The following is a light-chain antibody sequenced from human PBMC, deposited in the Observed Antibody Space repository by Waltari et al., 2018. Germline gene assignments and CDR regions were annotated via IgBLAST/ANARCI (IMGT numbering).Light chain of an antibody. J-gene: IGKJ1*01. Sequence: EIVLTQSPLSLPVTPGESASIPCKSTQSLKHRNGYTYLDWYVQTPDQSPKLLFYLVSSRASGVPARFSSSGAGTDFTLKISRVEAEDVGMYYCMEAPQAGTFGQGTKLEIK. CDR1: QSLKHRNGYTY. CDR3: MEAPQAGT. CDR2: LVS. V-gene: IGKV2-28*01.